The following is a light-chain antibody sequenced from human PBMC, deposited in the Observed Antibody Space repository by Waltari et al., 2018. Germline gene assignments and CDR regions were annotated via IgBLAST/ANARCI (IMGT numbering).Light chain of an antibody. V-gene: IGLV8-61*01. CDR1: SGSLSSTSY. Sequence: QTVVTQEPSLSVSPGGTVTLTCALSSGSLSSTSYASWYQPSPGQTPRPLVERANIRSSVVPDRFSGSVLGNKAVLIITGAQAEDESTYYCLLYMGSGIWVFGGGTKLTVL. CDR2: RAN. CDR3: LLYMGSGIWV. J-gene: IGLJ3*02.